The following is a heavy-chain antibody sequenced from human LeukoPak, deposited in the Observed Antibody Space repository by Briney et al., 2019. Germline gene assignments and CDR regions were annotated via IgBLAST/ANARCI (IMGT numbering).Heavy chain of an antibody. CDR2: ISAYNGNT. V-gene: IGHV1-18*01. D-gene: IGHD3-22*01. J-gene: IGHJ5*02. CDR3: ARDGRHRYCYDSSGFYGSWFDP. Sequence: GASVKVSCKASGYTFTSYGISGVRQAPGQGLEWMGWISAYNGNTNYAQKLQGRVTMTTDTSTTTAYMERRSLRSDDTAVYYCARDGRHRYCYDSSGFYGSWFDPWGQGTLVTVSS. CDR1: GYTFTSYG.